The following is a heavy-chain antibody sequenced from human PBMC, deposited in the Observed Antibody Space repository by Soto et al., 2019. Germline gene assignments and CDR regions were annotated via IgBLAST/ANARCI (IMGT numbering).Heavy chain of an antibody. J-gene: IGHJ6*02. CDR1: GGTFSSYA. CDR2: IIPIFGTA. Sequence: QVQLVQSGAEVKKPGSSVKVSCKVSGGTFSSYAISWVRQAPGQGLEWMGGIIPIFGTANYAQKFQGRVTITADESTSTAYMELSSPRSEDTAVYYCARKCPTTGTTVYGMDVWGQGTTVTVSS. D-gene: IGHD1-1*01. CDR3: ARKCPTTGTTVYGMDV. V-gene: IGHV1-69*01.